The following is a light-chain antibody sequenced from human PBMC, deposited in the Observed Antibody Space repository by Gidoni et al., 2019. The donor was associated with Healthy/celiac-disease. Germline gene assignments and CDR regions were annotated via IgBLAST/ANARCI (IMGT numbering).Light chain of an antibody. V-gene: IGKV3-11*01. CDR3: QQRSNWPLT. Sequence: EMVLKQSPATLSLSPGGRATLSCRASQGVSSYLSWYQQKPGQAPRLLLYDASNRATGIPARFSGSGSGTDFTLTISSLEPEDFAVYYCQQRSNWPLTFGGGTKVEIK. CDR2: DAS. J-gene: IGKJ4*01. CDR1: QGVSSY.